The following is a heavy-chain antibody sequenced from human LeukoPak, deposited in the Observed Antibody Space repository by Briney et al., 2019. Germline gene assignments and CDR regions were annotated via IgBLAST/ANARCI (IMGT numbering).Heavy chain of an antibody. V-gene: IGHV4-34*01. CDR2: IYHSGKT. Sequence: PSETLSLTCGVSGGTFSGYYWSWIRRPPGKGLEWIGEIYHSGKTNYNPTLKSRVTISVDASKREFSLRLNSVTAADAAVYYCARGNNFRFDYWGQETLVTVSS. CDR3: ARGNNFRFDY. CDR1: GGTFSGYY. D-gene: IGHD5-24*01. J-gene: IGHJ4*02.